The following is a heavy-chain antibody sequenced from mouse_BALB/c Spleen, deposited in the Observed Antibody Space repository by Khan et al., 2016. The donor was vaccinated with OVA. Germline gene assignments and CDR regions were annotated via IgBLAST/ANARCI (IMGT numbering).Heavy chain of an antibody. CDR1: GFSLTSYG. V-gene: IGHV2-9*02. CDR2: IWAGGST. Sequence: QVQLQQSGPGLVAPSQSLSITCTVSGFSLTSYGVHWVRQPPGKGLEWLGVIWAGGSTNYNSALMSRLSISKDNSKSQVFLKMNSLQTDDTAMYCCARGDGYYEDAMDYWGQGTSVTVSS. J-gene: IGHJ4*01. CDR3: ARGDGYYEDAMDY. D-gene: IGHD2-3*01.